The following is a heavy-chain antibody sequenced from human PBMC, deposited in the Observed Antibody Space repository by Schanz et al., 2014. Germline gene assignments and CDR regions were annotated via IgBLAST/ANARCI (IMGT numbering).Heavy chain of an antibody. D-gene: IGHD1-26*01. CDR2: ISYDGNNQ. J-gene: IGHJ4*02. CDR1: GFAFSDYG. CDR3: ARGGATRFDY. Sequence: QVQLVESGGGVVQPGKSLRLSCAASGFAFSDYGMHWVRQAPGKGLEWVAFISYDGNNQYYADSVKGRFTISRDNAKNSLYLQMNSLRDEDTAVYYCARGGATRFDYWGQGTLVTVSS. V-gene: IGHV3-30*03.